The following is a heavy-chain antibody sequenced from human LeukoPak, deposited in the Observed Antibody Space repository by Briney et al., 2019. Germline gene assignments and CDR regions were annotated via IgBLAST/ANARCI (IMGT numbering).Heavy chain of an antibody. CDR1: GGSFTDYY. J-gene: IGHJ4*02. V-gene: IGHV4-34*01. D-gene: IGHD4-23*01. Sequence: PSETLSLTCAVYGGSFTDYYWNWIRQPPGKGLEWIGEINHSGSTNYNPSLRSRVTVSVDTSKNQFSLKLNSVTAADTAVYYCARGGTTVVTTVYFDYWGQGTLVTVSS. CDR3: ARGGTTVVTTVYFDY. CDR2: INHSGST.